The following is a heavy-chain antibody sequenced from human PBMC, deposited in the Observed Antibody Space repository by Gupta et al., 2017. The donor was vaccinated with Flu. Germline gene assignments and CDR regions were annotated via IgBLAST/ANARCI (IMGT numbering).Heavy chain of an antibody. CDR2: INTNTGNP. CDR1: GYTFTRYA. CDR3: AKRGNWNSYNWFDL. Sequence: QVQLVQSGSELKKPGASVKVSCKASGYTFTRYAMNWVRQAPGHGLEWMGWINTNTGNPTYAQGVTGRFVFSLDTSVSTAYLQISSLKAEDTAVYYCAKRGNWNSYNWFDLWGQGTLVTVSS. J-gene: IGHJ5*02. V-gene: IGHV7-4-1*02. D-gene: IGHD1-7*01.